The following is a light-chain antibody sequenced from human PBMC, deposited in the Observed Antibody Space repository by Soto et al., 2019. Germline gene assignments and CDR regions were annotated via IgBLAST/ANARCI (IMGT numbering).Light chain of an antibody. V-gene: IGKV4-1*01. CDR3: QQHYNTPRT. Sequence: DIVMTQSPDSLAVSLGERATINCKSSQSDLYSSNNKNFLAWYQQKPGQPPKLLIYWASTRESGVPDRFSGSGSGTDFTLTISSLQAEDVAVYYCQQHYNTPRTFGQGTKVEIK. CDR1: QSDLYSSNNKNF. CDR2: WAS. J-gene: IGKJ1*01.